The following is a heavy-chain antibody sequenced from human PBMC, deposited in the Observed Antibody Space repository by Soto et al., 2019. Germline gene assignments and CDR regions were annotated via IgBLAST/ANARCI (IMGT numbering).Heavy chain of an antibody. CDR2: ISGSGGST. J-gene: IGHJ3*02. CDR3: AKGLFGEWGAFDI. Sequence: GSLRLSCAASGFTFSSYAMSWVRQAPGKGLEWVSAISGSGGSTYYADSVKGRFTISRDNCKNTLYLQMNSLRAEDTAVYYCAKGLFGEWGAFDIWGQGTMVTVSS. CDR1: GFTFSSYA. D-gene: IGHD3-10*01. V-gene: IGHV3-23*01.